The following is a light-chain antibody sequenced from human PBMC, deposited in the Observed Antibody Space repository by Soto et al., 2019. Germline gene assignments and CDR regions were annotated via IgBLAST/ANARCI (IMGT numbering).Light chain of an antibody. CDR1: SSDVGGYNY. CDR2: EVS. CDR3: SSYTRSSTRV. J-gene: IGLJ3*02. Sequence: QSALTQPASVSGSPGQSITISCTGTSSDVGGYNYVSWYQQHPGKAPKLMIYEVSNRPSGVSNRFSGSKSGNTASLTISGLQADDEAAYYCSSYTRSSTRVFGGGTKLTVL. V-gene: IGLV2-14*01.